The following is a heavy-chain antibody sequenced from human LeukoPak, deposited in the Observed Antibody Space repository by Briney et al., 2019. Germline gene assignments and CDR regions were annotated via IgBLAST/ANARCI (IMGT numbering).Heavy chain of an antibody. J-gene: IGHJ5*02. V-gene: IGHV5-51*01. Sequence: GESLKISCETSGYSFTTYWIGWVRQRPGTGLEWVGAIYPDDSDTRYSPSFQGQVAISADRSIRTAYLKWNSLKASDTGMYYCASQRGASGTVNWFDPWGQRTLVTVSS. D-gene: IGHD3-10*01. CDR3: ASQRGASGTVNWFDP. CDR2: IYPDDSDT. CDR1: GYSFTTYW.